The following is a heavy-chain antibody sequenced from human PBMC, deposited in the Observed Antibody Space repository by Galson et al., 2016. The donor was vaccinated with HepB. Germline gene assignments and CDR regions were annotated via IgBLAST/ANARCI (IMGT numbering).Heavy chain of an antibody. D-gene: IGHD6-19*01. CDR3: VRGVAGCDY. CDR1: GFIFSNYD. V-gene: IGHV3-13*01. CDR2: IDIAGDT. J-gene: IGHJ4*02. Sequence: SLRLSCAASGFIFSNYDMHWVRQVAGKGLEWVSCIDIAGDTYYPDSVKGRFTISRENAKSTVYLQINSLRAEDTAVYYSVRGVAGCDYWGQGTLVTVAS.